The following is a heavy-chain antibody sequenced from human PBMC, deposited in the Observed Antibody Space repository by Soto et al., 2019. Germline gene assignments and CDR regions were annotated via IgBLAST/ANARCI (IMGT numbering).Heavy chain of an antibody. J-gene: IGHJ4*02. V-gene: IGHV3-23*01. CDR3: AKDLGAVPGTGDGFDH. Sequence: EVQLLGSGGGLVQPGGALRLSCSAPGFTPSSYAISLVRPAPGEGLGWGSLISSCGGSTHYADSVKGRFTISRDKPKNTLYLQMNSLRAEDTAVYYCAKDLGAVPGTGDGFDHWGQGTLVTVSS. CDR1: GFTPSSYA. D-gene: IGHD6-19*01. CDR2: ISSCGGST.